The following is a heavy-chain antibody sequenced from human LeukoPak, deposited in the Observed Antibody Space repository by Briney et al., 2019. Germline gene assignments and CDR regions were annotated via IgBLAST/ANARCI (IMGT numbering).Heavy chain of an antibody. CDR3: ARVPHGGGSCYADW. D-gene: IGHD2-15*01. J-gene: IGHJ4*02. CDR1: GFTFSTYA. Sequence: QPGGSLRLSCAASGFTFSTYAMHWVRQAPGKGLEYVSVISSNGVSTYYANSVKGRFTISRDNAKNSLYLQMNSLRAEDTAVYYCARVPHGGGSCYADWWGQGTLVTVSS. V-gene: IGHV3-64*01. CDR2: ISSNGVST.